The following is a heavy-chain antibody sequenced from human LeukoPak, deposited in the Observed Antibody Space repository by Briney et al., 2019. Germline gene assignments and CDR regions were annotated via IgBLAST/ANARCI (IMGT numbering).Heavy chain of an antibody. CDR2: ISAYNGNT. V-gene: IGHV1-18*01. J-gene: IGHJ5*02. CDR3: ARAVGITGTRGRWFDP. D-gene: IGHD1-7*01. CDR1: GYTFTIYG. Sequence: GASVNVSYKASGYTFTIYGISWVRQAPGQGLEWMGWISAYNGNTNYAQKLQGRVTITTDTSTSTAYMELRSLRSDDTAVYYCARAVGITGTRGRWFDPWGQGTLVTVSS.